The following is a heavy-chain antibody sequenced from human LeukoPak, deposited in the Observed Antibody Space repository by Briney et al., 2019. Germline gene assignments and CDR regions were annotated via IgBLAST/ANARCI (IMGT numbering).Heavy chain of an antibody. D-gene: IGHD6-13*01. J-gene: IGHJ4*02. Sequence: PGGSLRLSCAASGFTFSSHAMSWVRQAPGKGLEWVSAINGSGSSTYYADSVKGRFTISRDNSKNTLFLQMNSLRADDTAVYFCAKDRTRIVAAGDCFDYWGQGTLVTVSS. V-gene: IGHV3-23*01. CDR3: AKDRTRIVAAGDCFDY. CDR2: INGSGSST. CDR1: GFTFSSHA.